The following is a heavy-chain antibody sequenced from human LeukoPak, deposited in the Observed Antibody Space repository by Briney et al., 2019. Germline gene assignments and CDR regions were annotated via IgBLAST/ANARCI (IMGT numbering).Heavy chain of an antibody. D-gene: IGHD5-18*01. V-gene: IGHV1-18*01. CDR1: GYTFTSYG. J-gene: IGHJ6*02. CDR3: ARDSEDRQLWFDYYYYYGMDV. Sequence: ASVKVSCKASGYTFTSYGISWVRQAPGQGLEWMGRISAYNGNTNYAQKLQGRVTMTTDTSTSTAYMELRSLRSDDTAVYYCARDSEDRQLWFDYYYYYGMDVWGQGTTVTVSS. CDR2: ISAYNGNT.